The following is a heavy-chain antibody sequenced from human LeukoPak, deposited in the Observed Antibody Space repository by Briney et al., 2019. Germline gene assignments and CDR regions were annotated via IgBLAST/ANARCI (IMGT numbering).Heavy chain of an antibody. J-gene: IGHJ4*02. Sequence: PGGSLRLSCAASGCTFSSYSMNWVRQAPGKGLEWVSISISSSYIYYADSVKGRFTISRDNAKNSMYLQMNSLRAEDTAVYYCAREGGGNYFFDYWGQGTLVTVSS. V-gene: IGHV3-21*01. CDR3: AREGGGNYFFDY. D-gene: IGHD4-23*01. CDR2: ISISSSYI. CDR1: GCTFSSYS.